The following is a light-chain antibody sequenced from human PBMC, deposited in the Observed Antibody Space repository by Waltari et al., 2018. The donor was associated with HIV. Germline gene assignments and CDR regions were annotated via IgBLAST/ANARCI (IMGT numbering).Light chain of an antibody. Sequence: QSALTQPASVSGSPGPSITISCTGTSRDVGGYNLVSWYQQHTGKAPKLMVYEVSKRPSGVSNRCSGSKSGNTAALTSSGLQAEDEADYYCCAYAGSTTYVIFGGGTKLTVL. CDR1: SRDVGGYNL. CDR2: EVS. J-gene: IGLJ2*01. CDR3: CAYAGSTTYVI. V-gene: IGLV2-23*02.